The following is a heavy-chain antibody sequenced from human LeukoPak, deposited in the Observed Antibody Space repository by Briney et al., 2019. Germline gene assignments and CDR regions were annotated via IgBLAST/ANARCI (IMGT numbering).Heavy chain of an antibody. Sequence: PSETLSLTCTVSGGSISSHYWSWIRQPPGKGLEWIGYIYYSDSTNYNPSLKSRVSLSIDTSKKQFSLKLSSVTAADTAVYYCARRFPETGWFDPWGQGTLVTVSS. CDR3: ARRFPETGWFDP. D-gene: IGHD7-27*01. CDR2: IYYSDST. J-gene: IGHJ5*02. CDR1: GGSISSHY. V-gene: IGHV4-59*11.